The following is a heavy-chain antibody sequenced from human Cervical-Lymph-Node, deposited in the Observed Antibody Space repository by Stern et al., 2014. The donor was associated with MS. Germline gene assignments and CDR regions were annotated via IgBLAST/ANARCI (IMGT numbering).Heavy chain of an antibody. CDR2: INTITGNP. D-gene: IGHD3-22*01. CDR3: ARQYSDFDGYYNFDS. CDR1: GYTFTDYS. J-gene: IGHJ4*02. Sequence: VQLVESGSELKKPGASVTVSCKASGYTFTDYSIHWVRQAPGEGLEWMGWINTITGNPTYAQGFTGRFVLSLDTSVSTAYLQVSSLKTSDTAVYYCARQYSDFDGYYNFDSWGQGTLVTVSS. V-gene: IGHV7-4-1*02.